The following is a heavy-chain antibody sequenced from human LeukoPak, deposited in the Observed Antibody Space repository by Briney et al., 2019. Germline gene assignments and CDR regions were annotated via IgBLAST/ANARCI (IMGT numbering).Heavy chain of an antibody. J-gene: IGHJ3*02. Sequence: GASVKVSCKASGYTFTSYYMHWVRQAPGQGLEWMGIINPSGGSTSYAQKFQGRVTMTRDTSTSTVYMELSSLRSEDTAVYYCARVLICSSTSCYTRDAFDIWGQGTMVTVSS. CDR1: GYTFTSYY. D-gene: IGHD2-2*02. CDR2: INPSGGST. V-gene: IGHV1-46*01. CDR3: ARVLICSSTSCYTRDAFDI.